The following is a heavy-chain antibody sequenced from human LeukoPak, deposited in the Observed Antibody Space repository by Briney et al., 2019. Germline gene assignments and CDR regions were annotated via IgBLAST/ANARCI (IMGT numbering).Heavy chain of an antibody. CDR3: ARPRAQWLGNDGFDM. V-gene: IGHV4-59*08. Sequence: SETLSLTCTVSGVSMNNYYWTWIRQPPGKGLEWIGYIYYSGSTNYTPSLKSRVTISIDTSKNQFSLKLSSVTAADTAVYYCARPRAQWLGNDGFDMWGQGTLVTVSS. D-gene: IGHD6-19*01. CDR2: IYYSGST. J-gene: IGHJ3*02. CDR1: GVSMNNYY.